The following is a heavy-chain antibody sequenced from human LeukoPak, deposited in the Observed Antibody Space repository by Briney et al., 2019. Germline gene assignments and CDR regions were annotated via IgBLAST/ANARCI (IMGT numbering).Heavy chain of an antibody. Sequence: GGSLRLSCAGSGFTFSDYNMHWVRQGPGKGLEYVSAITANARSKYHADSVRGRFTISRDNSKDTLYLQMGSLRPEDTAVYYCARGPSSYFYMDVWGKGTTVTISS. V-gene: IGHV3-64*02. CDR2: ITANARSK. CDR3: ARGPSSYFYMDV. J-gene: IGHJ6*03. CDR1: GFTFSDYN.